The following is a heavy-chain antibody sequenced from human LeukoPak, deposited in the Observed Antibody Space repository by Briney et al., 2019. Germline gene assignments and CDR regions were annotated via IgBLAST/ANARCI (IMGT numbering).Heavy chain of an antibody. V-gene: IGHV3-30*02. J-gene: IGHJ4*02. CDR2: IRYDGSNK. Sequence: PGGSLRLSCAASGFTFSSYGMHWVRQAPGKGLEWVAFIRYDGSNKYYADSVKGRFTISRDNSKNTLYLQMNSLRAEDTAVYYCAKDGLLQSTFDYWGQGTLVTVSS. D-gene: IGHD2-15*01. CDR3: AKDGLLQSTFDY. CDR1: GFTFSSYG.